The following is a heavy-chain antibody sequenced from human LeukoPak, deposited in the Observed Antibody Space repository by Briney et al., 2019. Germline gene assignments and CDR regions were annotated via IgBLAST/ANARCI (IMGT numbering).Heavy chain of an antibody. CDR3: AKDPPYYYDSSSYSGYFDY. Sequence: QPGGSLRLSCAASGFTFSSYSMNWVRQPPGKGLEWLSYISSTGSTIYYADSVKGRFTISKDNAKNSLYLQMNSLSAEDTAVYYCAKDPPYYYDSSSYSGYFDYWGQGTLVTVSS. V-gene: IGHV3-48*04. CDR2: ISSTGSTI. D-gene: IGHD3-22*01. J-gene: IGHJ4*02. CDR1: GFTFSSYS.